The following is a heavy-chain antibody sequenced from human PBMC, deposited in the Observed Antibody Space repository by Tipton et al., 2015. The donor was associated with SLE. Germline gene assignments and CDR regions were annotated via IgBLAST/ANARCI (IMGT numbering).Heavy chain of an antibody. CDR3: AKGDNYDFWSGYYGLFDY. V-gene: IGHV3-23*01. Sequence: EASGFTFSSYAMSWVRQAPGRGLEWVSIISGSGGRTYYADTVKGRFTISRDNSKNTLYLQMNSLRAEDTAVYYCAKGDNYDFWSGYYGLFDYWGQGTLVTVSS. J-gene: IGHJ4*02. D-gene: IGHD3-3*01. CDR2: ISGSGGRT. CDR1: GFTFSSYA.